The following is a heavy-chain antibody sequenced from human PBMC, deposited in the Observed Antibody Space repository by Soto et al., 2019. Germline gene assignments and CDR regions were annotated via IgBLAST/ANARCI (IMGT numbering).Heavy chain of an antibody. D-gene: IGHD3-22*01. CDR3: ARRNYYDSSGYYYPGWYYYGMDV. CDR1: GGTFSSYA. V-gene: IGHV1-69*06. CDR2: IIPIFGTA. Sequence: GASVKVSCKASGGTFSSYAISWVRQAPGQGLEWMGGIIPIFGTANYAQKFQGRVTITADKSTSTAYMELSSLRSEDTAVYYCARRNYYDSSGYYYPGWYYYGMDVWGQGTTVTVSS. J-gene: IGHJ6*02.